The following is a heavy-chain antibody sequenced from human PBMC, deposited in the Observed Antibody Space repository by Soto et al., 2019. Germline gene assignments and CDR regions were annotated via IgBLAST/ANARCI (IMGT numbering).Heavy chain of an antibody. CDR3: ARHSNDYRKSFDY. CDR2: IYYSGST. J-gene: IGHJ4*02. V-gene: IGHV4-59*08. D-gene: IGHD5-12*01. CDR1: GDSIRSHY. Sequence: SETLSLTCTVSGDSIRSHYWGWIRQPPGKGLEWIGYIYYSGSTEYNPSLKSRVTISVDTSKNQFSLKLSSVTAADTAVYYCARHSNDYRKSFDYWGQGSLVTVSS.